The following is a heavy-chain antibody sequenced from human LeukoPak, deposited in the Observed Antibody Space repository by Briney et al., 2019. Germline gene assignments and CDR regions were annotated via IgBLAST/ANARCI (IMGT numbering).Heavy chain of an antibody. CDR2: IRSKANSYAT. V-gene: IGHV3-73*01. CDR3: TRRIAVEDY. J-gene: IGHJ4*02. D-gene: IGHD6-19*01. Sequence: GGSLKLSCAASGFTFSGSAMHWVRQASGKGLEWVGRIRSKANSYATAYAASVKGRFTISRDDSKNTAYLQMNSLKTEDTAVYYCTRRIAVEDYWGQGTLVTVSS. CDR1: GFTFSGSA.